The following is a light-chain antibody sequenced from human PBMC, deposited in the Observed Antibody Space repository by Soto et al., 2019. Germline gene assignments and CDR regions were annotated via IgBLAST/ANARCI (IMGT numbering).Light chain of an antibody. CDR3: QQYNNWPLT. V-gene: IGKV3-15*01. J-gene: IGKJ5*01. CDR2: GAS. CDR1: QSVSSSY. Sequence: EIVLTQSPGTLSLSPGERATLSCRASQSVSSSYLAWYQQKPGQAPRLLIYGASARATGFPARFSGSGSGTEFTLTISSLQSEDFAVYYCQQYNNWPLTFGQGTRLEIK.